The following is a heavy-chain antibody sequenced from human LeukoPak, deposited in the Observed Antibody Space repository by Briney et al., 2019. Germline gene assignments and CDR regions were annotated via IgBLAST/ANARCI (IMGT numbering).Heavy chain of an antibody. CDR1: GFTFSSHW. CDR2: IKEDGTRK. J-gene: IGHJ4*02. D-gene: IGHD6-19*01. CDR3: AKGSSGWYGSCDY. V-gene: IGHV3-7*03. Sequence: GGSLRLSCAASGFTFSSHWMTWVRQAPGKGLEWVANIKEDGTRKNYMDSVKGRFTISRDNAKNSLYLQMSGLRAEDTAVYYCAKGSSGWYGSCDYWGQGTLVTVSS.